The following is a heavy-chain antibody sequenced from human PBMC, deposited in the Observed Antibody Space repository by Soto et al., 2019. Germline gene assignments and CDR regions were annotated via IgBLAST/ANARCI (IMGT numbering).Heavy chain of an antibody. CDR2: IYYSGST. CDR1: GGSISSYY. Sequence: PSETLSLTCTVSGGSISSYYWSWIRQPPGKGLEWIGYIYYSGSTNYNPSLKSRVTISIDTSKSQFSLKLSTVTAADTAVYYCACSPNSYDCSGWVEALLDTSGQETLDTVSS. D-gene: IGHD3-22*01. CDR3: ACSPNSYDCSGWVEALLDT. V-gene: IGHV4-59*08. J-gene: IGHJ5*02.